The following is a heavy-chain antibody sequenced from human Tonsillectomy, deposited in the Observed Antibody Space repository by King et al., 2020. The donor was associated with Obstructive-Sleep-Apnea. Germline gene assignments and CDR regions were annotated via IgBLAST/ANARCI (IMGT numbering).Heavy chain of an antibody. CDR3: TRVMQQSDY. Sequence: VQLVESGGGLVQPGRSLRLSCTASGFTFGDYAMSWFRQAPGEGMEGVGVIRSKSYGGTTEYAASWKGRFTISRDDSYSIAYRQMNSLKTEDTAVYYCTRVMQQSDYWGQGTLVTVSS. CDR2: IRSKSYGGTT. J-gene: IGHJ4*02. CDR1: GFTFGDYA. V-gene: IGHV3-49*03. D-gene: IGHD6-13*01.